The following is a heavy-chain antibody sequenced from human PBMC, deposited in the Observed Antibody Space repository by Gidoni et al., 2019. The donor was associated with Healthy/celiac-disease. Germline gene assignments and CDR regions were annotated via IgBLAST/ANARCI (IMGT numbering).Heavy chain of an antibody. D-gene: IGHD2-15*01. CDR2: ISSSGGST. J-gene: IGHJ3*02. V-gene: IGHV3-23*01. Sequence: EVQLLGSGGGLGQPGGSLRLSWAASGFTFISYAMSWVRQAPGKGLEWVSAISSSGGSTYYADSVKGRFTISRENSKNTLYLQMNSLRAEDTAVYYCAKGRPSGYCSGGSCYLDAFDIWGQGTMVTVSS. CDR1: GFTFISYA. CDR3: AKGRPSGYCSGGSCYLDAFDI.